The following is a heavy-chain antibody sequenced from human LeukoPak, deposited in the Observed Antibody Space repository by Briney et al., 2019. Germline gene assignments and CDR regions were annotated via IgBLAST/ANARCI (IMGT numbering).Heavy chain of an antibody. J-gene: IGHJ6*03. CDR2: ISYDGSNK. Sequence: GRSLRLSCAASGFTFSSYAMHWVRQAPGKGLEWVAVISYDGSNKYYADSVKGRFTIPRDNSENTLYLQMNSLRAEDTAVYYCAREVSIVGATRHYYMDVWGKGTTVTVSS. D-gene: IGHD1-26*01. CDR1: GFTFSSYA. CDR3: AREVSIVGATRHYYMDV. V-gene: IGHV3-30-3*01.